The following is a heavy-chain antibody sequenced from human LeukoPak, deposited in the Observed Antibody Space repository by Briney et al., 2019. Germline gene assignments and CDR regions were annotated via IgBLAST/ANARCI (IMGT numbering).Heavy chain of an antibody. J-gene: IGHJ5*02. V-gene: IGHV3-7*01. CDR2: IKQDGSEK. D-gene: IGHD1-26*01. CDR3: VKDPVGAILREGSWFDP. CDR1: GFTFSSYW. Sequence: PGGSLRLSCAASGFTFSSYWMSWVRQAPGKGLEWVANIKQDGSEKYYVDSVKGRFTISRDNAKNSLYLQMDSLTAEDTAIYYCVKDPVGAILREGSWFDPWGQGTLVTVSS.